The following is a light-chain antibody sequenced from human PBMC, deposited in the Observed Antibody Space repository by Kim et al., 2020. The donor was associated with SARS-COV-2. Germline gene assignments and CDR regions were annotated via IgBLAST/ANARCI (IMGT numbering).Light chain of an antibody. J-gene: IGKJ1*01. CDR1: QSISTF. CDR3: QQRYSWPRT. Sequence: LSPGEKATLSCRAGQSISTFLAWYQQRLGQAPRLLIYDASNRAAGVPARFSASGSGTDFTLTISSLEPDDFATYYCQQRYSWPRTFGQGTKVDIK. V-gene: IGKV3-11*01. CDR2: DAS.